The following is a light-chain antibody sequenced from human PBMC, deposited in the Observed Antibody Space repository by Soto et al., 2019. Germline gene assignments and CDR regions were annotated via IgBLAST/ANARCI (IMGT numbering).Light chain of an antibody. Sequence: EIVLTQSPGTLSWSPGERATLSCRASQSVGGSSLAWYQQKPGKAPRLLIYGAFSRATGTPDRFSGSGSGTEFTLTISRLEPEDSAVYYCQEYGSSRTFGQGTKVEIK. J-gene: IGKJ1*01. CDR3: QEYGSSRT. V-gene: IGKV3-20*01. CDR1: QSVGGSS. CDR2: GAF.